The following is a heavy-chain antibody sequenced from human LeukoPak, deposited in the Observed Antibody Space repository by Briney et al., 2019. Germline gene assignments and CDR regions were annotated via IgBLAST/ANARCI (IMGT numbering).Heavy chain of an antibody. Sequence: ASVKVSCKASGYTFTSSDINWVRQATGQGLEWMGWMNPNSGNTGYAQKFQGRVTMTRNTSISTAYMELSSLRSEDTAVYYCARGPRSSWLNYYYGMDVWGQGTTVTVSS. CDR3: ARGPRSSWLNYYYGMDV. CDR1: GYTFTSSD. D-gene: IGHD6-13*01. CDR2: MNPNSGNT. V-gene: IGHV1-8*01. J-gene: IGHJ6*02.